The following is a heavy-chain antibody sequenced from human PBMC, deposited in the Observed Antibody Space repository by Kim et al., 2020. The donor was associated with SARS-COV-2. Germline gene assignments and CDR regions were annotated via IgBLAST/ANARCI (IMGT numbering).Heavy chain of an antibody. CDR3: AKGPRDGYNRGHLGAFDI. Sequence: GGSLRLSCAASGFTFDDYAMHWVRQAPGKGLEWVSGISWNSGSIGYADSVKGRFTISRDNAKNSLYLQMNSLRAEDTALYYCAKGPRDGYNRGHLGAFDIWGEGTMFTVSS. J-gene: IGHJ3*02. V-gene: IGHV3-9*01. D-gene: IGHD3-10*01. CDR2: ISWNSGSI. CDR1: GFTFDDYA.